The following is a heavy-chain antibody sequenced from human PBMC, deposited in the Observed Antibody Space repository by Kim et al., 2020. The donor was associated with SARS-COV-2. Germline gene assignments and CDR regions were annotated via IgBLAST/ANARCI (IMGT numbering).Heavy chain of an antibody. Sequence: GGSLRLSCAASGFTFNNYEMNWVHQAPGKGLEWVSCISNSADIIDYADSVKGRFTISRDNAKKSLYLQMYSLRAEDTAIYYCARVIGLHSSGLFYGMDVWRQGRTVTVSS. CDR2: ISNSADII. D-gene: IGHD6-25*01. CDR3: ARVIGLHSSGLFYGMDV. V-gene: IGHV3-48*03. CDR1: GFTFNNYE. J-gene: IGHJ6*01.